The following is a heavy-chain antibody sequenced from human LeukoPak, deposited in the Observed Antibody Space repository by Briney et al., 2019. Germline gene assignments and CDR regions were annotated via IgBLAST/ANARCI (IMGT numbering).Heavy chain of an antibody. CDR1: GFTFSSYT. J-gene: IGHJ4*02. CDR3: ASGIRERGFDC. Sequence: AGGSLRLSCAASGFTFSSYTMNWVRQAPGRGLQWVSSIDPSGYTIFYADSVKGRFTISRDNAKNSLYLQMNSLRAEDTALYFCASGIRERGFDCWGQGTLVTVSS. CDR2: IDPSGYTI. V-gene: IGHV3-21*01. D-gene: IGHD1-1*01.